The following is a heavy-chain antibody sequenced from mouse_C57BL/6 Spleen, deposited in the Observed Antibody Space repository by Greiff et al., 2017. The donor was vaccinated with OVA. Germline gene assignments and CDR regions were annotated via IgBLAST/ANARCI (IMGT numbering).Heavy chain of an antibody. V-gene: IGHV1-54*01. J-gene: IGHJ2*01. Sequence: VKLMESGAELVRPGTSVKVSCKASGYAFTNYLIEWVKQRPGQGLEWIGVINPGSGGTNYNEKFKGKATLTADKSSSTAYMQLSSLTSEDSAVYFCARGGYLDYWGQGTTLTVSS. CDR2: INPGSGGT. CDR1: GYAFTNYL. CDR3: ARGGYLDY.